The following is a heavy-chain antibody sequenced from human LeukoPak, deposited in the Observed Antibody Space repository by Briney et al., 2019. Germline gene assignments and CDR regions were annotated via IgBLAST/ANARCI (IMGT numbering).Heavy chain of an antibody. D-gene: IGHD3-10*01. CDR2: MNPNSGNT. V-gene: IGHV1-8*01. J-gene: IGHJ4*02. CDR1: GYTFTSYD. CDR3: ARREYGSGSYHLVY. Sequence: ASVKVSCKASGYTFTSYDINWVRQATGQGLEWMGWMNPNSGNTGYAQKFQGRVTMTTNASISTAYMELSSLRSEDTAVYYCARREYGSGSYHLVYWGQGTLVTVSS.